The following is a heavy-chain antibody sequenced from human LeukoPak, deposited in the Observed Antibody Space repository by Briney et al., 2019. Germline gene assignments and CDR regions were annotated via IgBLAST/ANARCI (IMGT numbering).Heavy chain of an antibody. Sequence: ASVKVSCKASGYTFTGHYMHWVRQAPGQGLEWMGRINPNSGGTNYAQKFQGRVTMTRDTSISTAYMELSRLRSDDTAVYYCARDLRRSPGWFDPWGQGTLVTVSS. V-gene: IGHV1-2*06. CDR1: GYTFTGHY. CDR3: ARDLRRSPGWFDP. J-gene: IGHJ5*02. CDR2: INPNSGGT.